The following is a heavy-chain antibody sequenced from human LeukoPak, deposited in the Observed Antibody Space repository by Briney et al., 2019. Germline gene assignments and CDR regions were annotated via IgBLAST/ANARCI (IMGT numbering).Heavy chain of an antibody. J-gene: IGHJ4*02. D-gene: IGHD3-3*01. CDR2: IYYSGTT. V-gene: IGHV4-39*01. CDR1: GGSISSSSYS. CDR3: ARLRFDFWSGYTHPYFDY. Sequence: KPSETLSLTCTVSGGSISSSSYSWGWIRQPPGKGLEWIVSIYYSGTTYYNPSLKSRVTISVDTSKIQFSLKLSSVAATDTAVYFCARLRFDFWSGYTHPYFDYWGRGTLVTVSS.